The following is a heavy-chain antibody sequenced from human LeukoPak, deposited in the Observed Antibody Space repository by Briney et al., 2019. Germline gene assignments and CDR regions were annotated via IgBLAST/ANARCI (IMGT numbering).Heavy chain of an antibody. V-gene: IGHV3-20*04. Sequence: GGSLRLSCAGSGFTFDDYGMSWVRQAPGKGLEYVSAINWNGGSTGYGDSVKGRFTISRDNAKKSLYLQMNSLRVEDTALYYCARIAMVLGIIYYFDNWGQGTLLTVSS. CDR2: INWNGGST. J-gene: IGHJ4*02. CDR3: ARIAMVLGIIYYFDN. CDR1: GFTFDDYG. D-gene: IGHD3-10*01.